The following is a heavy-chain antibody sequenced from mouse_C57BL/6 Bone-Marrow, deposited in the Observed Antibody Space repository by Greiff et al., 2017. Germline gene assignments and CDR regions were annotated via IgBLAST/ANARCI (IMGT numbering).Heavy chain of an antibody. V-gene: IGHV1-5*01. Sequence: VQLQQSGTVLARPGASVKMSCKTSGYTFTSYWMHWVKQRPGQGLEWIGAIYPGNSDTSYNQKFTGKAKLTAVTTASTAYMELSSLTNEDSAVYYCTYGSVDYWGQDTTLTVSS. J-gene: IGHJ2*01. CDR3: TYGSVDY. D-gene: IGHD1-1*01. CDR2: IYPGNSDT. CDR1: GYTFTSYW.